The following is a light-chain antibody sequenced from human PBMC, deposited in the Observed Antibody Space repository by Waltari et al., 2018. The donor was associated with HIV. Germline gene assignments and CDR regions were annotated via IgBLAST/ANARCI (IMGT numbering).Light chain of an antibody. CDR1: SRDVGSTKY. J-gene: IGLJ3*02. CDR2: EFT. V-gene: IGLV2-14*03. CDR3: SSLTHSTGV. Sequence: QPALTQPASVSGSPGQSITISCTGTSRDVGSTKYVSWYQPHPGKAPKLMVYEFTNRPSGVSGLFSRSKSGNTASLTISGLQAGDEADYYCSSLTHSTGVFGGGTKLTVL.